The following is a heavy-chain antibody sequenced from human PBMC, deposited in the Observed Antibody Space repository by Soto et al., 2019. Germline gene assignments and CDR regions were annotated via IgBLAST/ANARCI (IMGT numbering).Heavy chain of an antibody. CDR1: GFPFSSYA. V-gene: IGHV3-23*01. CDR2: LSDSGVSP. D-gene: IGHD5-18*01. Sequence: GGSLRLSCAGSGFPFSSYAMSWVRQAPEKGLEWVSALSDSGVSPYYADSVKGRFTISRDNSKNTLYFQMDSLRVEDTALHYFAKMTSDSYGRNYGMEVWGQRTRVTVAS. CDR3: AKMTSDSYGRNYGMEV. J-gene: IGHJ6*02.